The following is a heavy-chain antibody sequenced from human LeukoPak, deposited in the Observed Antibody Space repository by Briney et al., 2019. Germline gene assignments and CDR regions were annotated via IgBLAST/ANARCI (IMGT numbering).Heavy chain of an antibody. CDR3: ARDGTDIWGLFDY. V-gene: IGHV4-39*07. CDR1: GGSISSSTYY. D-gene: IGHD1-1*01. CDR2: IYYTGSP. J-gene: IGHJ4*02. Sequence: SETLSLTCTVSGGSISSSTYYWGWIRQPPGKGLEWIGNIYYTGSPYYNPSLKSRVTISVGTSKNQFSLKLSSVTAADTAVYYCARDGTDIWGLFDYWGQGTLVTVSS.